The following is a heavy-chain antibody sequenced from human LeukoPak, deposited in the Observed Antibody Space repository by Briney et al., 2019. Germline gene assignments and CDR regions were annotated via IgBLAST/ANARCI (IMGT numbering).Heavy chain of an antibody. V-gene: IGHV3-21*04. D-gene: IGHD6-13*01. Sequence: PGGSLRLSCAASGFTFSSYSMNWVRQAPGKGLEWVSSISSSSSYIYYADSVKGRFTISRDNSKNTLYLQMNSLRAEDTAVYYCAKDLLAASHYWGQGTLVTVSS. CDR1: GFTFSSYS. CDR3: AKDLLAASHY. CDR2: ISSSSSYI. J-gene: IGHJ4*02.